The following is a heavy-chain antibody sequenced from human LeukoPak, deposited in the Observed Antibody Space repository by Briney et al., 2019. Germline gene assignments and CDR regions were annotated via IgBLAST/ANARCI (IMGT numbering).Heavy chain of an antibody. J-gene: IGHJ4*02. CDR3: AKEAGYSYGFDY. CDR2: IWYDGSNK. Sequence: PGGSLRLSCAASGFTFSSYGMHWVRQAPGEGLEWVAVIWYDGSNKYYADSVKGRCTISRDNSKNTVYLQMNSLRAEDTAVYYCAKEAGYSYGFDYWGQGTLVTVSS. D-gene: IGHD5-18*01. CDR1: GFTFSSYG. V-gene: IGHV3-30*02.